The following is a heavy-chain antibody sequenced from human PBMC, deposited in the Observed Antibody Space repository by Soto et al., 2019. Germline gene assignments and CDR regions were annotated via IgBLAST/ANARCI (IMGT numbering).Heavy chain of an antibody. CDR1: GGTFSNYA. Sequence: QVQLVQSGAEVKKPGSSVKVSCKASGGTFSNYAISWVRQAPGQGLEWMGGIIPISGTANYAQKFQGRVTITAGESTSTAYVELRSLRSEDTAVYYCARSQGSSTSLEIYYYYYYGMDVWGQGTTVTVSS. V-gene: IGHV1-69*01. J-gene: IGHJ6*02. CDR2: IIPISGTA. D-gene: IGHD2-2*01. CDR3: ARSQGSSTSLEIYYYYYYGMDV.